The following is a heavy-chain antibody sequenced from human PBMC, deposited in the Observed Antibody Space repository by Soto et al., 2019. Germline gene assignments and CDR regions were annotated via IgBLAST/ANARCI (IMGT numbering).Heavy chain of an antibody. D-gene: IGHD1-1*01. CDR3: ARGKGMEENYYSYGLDI. CDR2: INGGIGQT. CDR1: GYTFTTHA. V-gene: IGHV1-3*01. J-gene: IGHJ6*02. Sequence: ASVKVSCKASGYTFTTHAMHWVRQAPGQSLEWMGWINGGIGQTKHSQRFQGRVNITRDTSASTAYMELSSLRSEDTAVYYCARGKGMEENYYSYGLDIWGQGTTVTVSS.